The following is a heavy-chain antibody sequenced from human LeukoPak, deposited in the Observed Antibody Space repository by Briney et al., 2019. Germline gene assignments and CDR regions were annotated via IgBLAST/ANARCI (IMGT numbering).Heavy chain of an antibody. Sequence: GSLRLSCAASGFTFSNYAVTWVRQAPGKGLEWVANIKQDGSEKDYVDSVKGRFTISRDNAKNSLYLQMDSLRVEDTAVYYCARKGGYSSGYYYWGQGTLVTVSS. J-gene: IGHJ4*02. D-gene: IGHD3-22*01. CDR2: IKQDGSEK. V-gene: IGHV3-7*01. CDR3: ARKGGYSSGYYY. CDR1: GFTFSNYA.